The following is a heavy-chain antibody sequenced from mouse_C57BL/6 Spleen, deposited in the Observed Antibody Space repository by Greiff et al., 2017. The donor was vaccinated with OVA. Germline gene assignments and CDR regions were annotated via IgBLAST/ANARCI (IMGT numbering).Heavy chain of an antibody. J-gene: IGHJ1*03. V-gene: IGHV1-52*01. CDR2: IDPSDSET. CDR1: GYTFTSYW. D-gene: IGHD2-4*01. Sequence: VQLQQPGAELVRPGSSVKLSCKASGYTFTSYWMHWVKQRPIQGLEWIGNIDPSDSETHYNQKFKDKATLTVDKSSSTAYMQLSSLTSEDSAVYYCARTGDYGDWYFDVWGTGTTVTVSS. CDR3: ARTGDYGDWYFDV.